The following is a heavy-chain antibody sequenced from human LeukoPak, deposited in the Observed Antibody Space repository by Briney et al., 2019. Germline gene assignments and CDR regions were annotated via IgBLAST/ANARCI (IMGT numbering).Heavy chain of an antibody. V-gene: IGHV3-21*01. J-gene: IGHJ4*02. D-gene: IGHD3-10*01. CDR1: GFTFSNYI. CDR2: ISSSGSCI. CDR3: ARGGAMVRGVSPLDY. Sequence: GGSLRLSCAASGFTFSNYIINWVRQAPGKGLEWVSSISSSGSCINYADSVKGRFTISRDNAKNSLYLQMNGLRAEDTAVYYCARGGAMVRGVSPLDYWGQGSLVTVSS.